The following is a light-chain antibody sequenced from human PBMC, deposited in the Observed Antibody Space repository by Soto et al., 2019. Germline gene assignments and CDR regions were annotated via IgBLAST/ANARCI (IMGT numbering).Light chain of an antibody. Sequence: NFMLTQPHSVSGSPGKTVTISCTRSSGSIASNHVQWYQQRPGSSPTPLIYEDNQRPSGVPDRFSGSIDGSSNSAFLTISGLTTEDEADYYCQFYDSDTLDVFGTGTKVTVL. CDR3: QFYDSDTLDV. J-gene: IGLJ1*01. CDR1: SGSIASNH. V-gene: IGLV6-57*01. CDR2: EDN.